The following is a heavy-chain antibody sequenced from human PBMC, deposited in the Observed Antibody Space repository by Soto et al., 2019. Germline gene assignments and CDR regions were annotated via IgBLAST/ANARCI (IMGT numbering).Heavy chain of an antibody. CDR2: FDPEDGET. D-gene: IGHD5-18*01. CDR3: ATWGYKNFDY. CDR1: GYTLTELS. J-gene: IGHJ4*02. V-gene: IGHV1-24*01. Sequence: ASVKVSCKVSGYTLTELSMHWVRQAPGKGLEWMGGFDPEDGETIYAQKFHGRVTMSDDTSTDTAYMVLSSLSSEDTAVYYCATWGYKNFDYWGQGTLVTVSS.